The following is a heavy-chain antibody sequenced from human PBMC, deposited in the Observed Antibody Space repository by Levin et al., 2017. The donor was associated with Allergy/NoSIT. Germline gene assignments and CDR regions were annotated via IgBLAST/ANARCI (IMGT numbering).Heavy chain of an antibody. CDR1: GGSISTYY. CDR2: IYYRGTT. J-gene: IGHJ4*02. Sequence: SETLSLTCSVSGGSISTYYWTWFRQSPGKGLEWIGYIYYRGTTNYNPSLKSRVTLSIDTSKNQFSLKLTSVSAADSAVYYCARGDYDSSGYYYVPGDYWGQGTLVTVSS. CDR3: ARGDYDSSGYYYVPGDY. V-gene: IGHV4-59*01. D-gene: IGHD3-22*01.